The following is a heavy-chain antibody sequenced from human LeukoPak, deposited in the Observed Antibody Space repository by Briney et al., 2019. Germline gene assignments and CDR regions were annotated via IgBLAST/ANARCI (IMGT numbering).Heavy chain of an antibody. J-gene: IGHJ4*02. V-gene: IGHV6-1*01. CDR3: ARDPVGGSTIFDY. Sequence: SQTLSLTCAISGDSVSSNSAAWNWIRQSPSRGLEWLGRTYYRSKWYYDYAVAAKSRISINPDTSKNQFSLQSSSVTPEDAAVYYCARDPVGGSTIFDYWGQGTLVTVSS. CDR1: GDSVSSNSAA. CDR2: TYYRSKWYY. D-gene: IGHD1-26*01.